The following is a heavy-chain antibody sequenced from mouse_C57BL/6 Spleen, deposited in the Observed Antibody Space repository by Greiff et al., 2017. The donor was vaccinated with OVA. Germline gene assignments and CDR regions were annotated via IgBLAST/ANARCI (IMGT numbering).Heavy chain of an antibody. D-gene: IGHD2-5*01. CDR3: AREGIVTFDY. Sequence: EVQLVESGGGLVKPGGSLKLSCAASGFTFSSYAMSWVRQTPEKRQEWVATISDGGSYTYYPDNVKGRFTISRDKAKNNLYLQMSHLKSEDTAMYYCAREGIVTFDYWGQGTTLTVSS. J-gene: IGHJ2*01. CDR2: ISDGGSYT. CDR1: GFTFSSYA. V-gene: IGHV5-4*01.